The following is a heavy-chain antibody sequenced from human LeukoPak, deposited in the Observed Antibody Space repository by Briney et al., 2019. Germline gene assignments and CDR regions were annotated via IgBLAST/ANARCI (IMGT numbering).Heavy chain of an antibody. CDR2: IYYSGST. Sequence: PSETLSLTCTVSGGSISSGGYYWSWIRQHPGKGLEWTGYIYYSGSTYYNPSLKSRVTISVDTSKNQFSLKLSSVTAADTAVYYCARARKDYDILTGYYNAPKFDYWGQGTLVTVSS. J-gene: IGHJ4*02. D-gene: IGHD3-9*01. V-gene: IGHV4-31*03. CDR3: ARARKDYDILTGYYNAPKFDY. CDR1: GGSISSGGYY.